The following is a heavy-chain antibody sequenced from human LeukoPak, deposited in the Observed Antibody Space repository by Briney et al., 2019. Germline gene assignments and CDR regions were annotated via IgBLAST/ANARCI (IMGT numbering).Heavy chain of an antibody. V-gene: IGHV5-51*01. CDR2: IYPGDSDT. CDR1: GYSFTSYW. D-gene: IGHD2-2*01. Sequence: RESLKISCKGSGYSFTSYWIGWVRQMPGKGLEWMGIIYPGDSDTRYSPSFQGQVTISADKSISTAYLQWSSLKASDTAMYYCARQFYGSTSPNWFDPWGQGTLVTVSS. J-gene: IGHJ5*02. CDR3: ARQFYGSTSPNWFDP.